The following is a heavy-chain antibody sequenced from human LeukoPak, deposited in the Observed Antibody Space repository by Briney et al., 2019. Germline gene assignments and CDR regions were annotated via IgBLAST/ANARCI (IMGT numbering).Heavy chain of an antibody. Sequence: SETLSLTCAVYGGSFSGYYWSWIRQPPGKGLEWIGEINHSGSTNYNPSLKSLVTISVDTSKNQFSLKLSSVTAADTAVYYCARAFYGRRNWFDPWGQGTLVTVSS. CDR2: INHSGST. J-gene: IGHJ5*02. CDR3: ARAFYGRRNWFDP. D-gene: IGHD4-17*01. V-gene: IGHV4-34*01. CDR1: GGSFSGYY.